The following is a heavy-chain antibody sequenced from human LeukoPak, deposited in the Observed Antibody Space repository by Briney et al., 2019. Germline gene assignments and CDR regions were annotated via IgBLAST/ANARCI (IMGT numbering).Heavy chain of an antibody. J-gene: IGHJ4*02. CDR2: INHSGST. V-gene: IGHV4-34*01. Sequence: PSETLSLTCAVYGGSFSGYYWSWIRQPPGKGLEWIGEINHSGSTNYNPSLKSRVTISVDTSKNQFSLKLSSVTAADTAVYYCARESSGWHFFDYWGQGTLVTVSS. D-gene: IGHD6-19*01. CDR1: GGSFSGYY. CDR3: ARESSGWHFFDY.